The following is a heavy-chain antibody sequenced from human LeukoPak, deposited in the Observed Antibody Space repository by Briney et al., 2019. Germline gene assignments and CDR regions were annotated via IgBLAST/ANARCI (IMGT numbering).Heavy chain of an antibody. Sequence: TGGSLRLSCAASGFTFSSYWMHWVRQAPGKGLVWVSRINSDGSSTIYADSVKGRFAISRDNAKNTLYLQMNSLRAEDMAVYYCARDVYYGSGSYSNDAFDIWGQGTMVTVSS. CDR3: ARDVYYGSGSYSNDAFDI. J-gene: IGHJ3*02. D-gene: IGHD3-10*01. CDR2: INSDGSST. V-gene: IGHV3-74*01. CDR1: GFTFSSYW.